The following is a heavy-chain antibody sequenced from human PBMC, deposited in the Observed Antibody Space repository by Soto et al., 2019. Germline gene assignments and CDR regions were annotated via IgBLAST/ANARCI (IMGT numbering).Heavy chain of an antibody. V-gene: IGHV4-31*03. Sequence: SETLSLTCTVSGGSISSGGYYWTWIRQHPGKGLEWIGYIYYSGSTYYNPSLKCRVTISVDTSKNQFSLKLSSVTAADTAVYYCARGRGVIVIGVHYMDVWGKGTTVTVSS. CDR3: ARGRGVIVIGVHYMDV. D-gene: IGHD3-16*02. CDR1: GGSISSGGYY. J-gene: IGHJ6*03. CDR2: IYYSGST.